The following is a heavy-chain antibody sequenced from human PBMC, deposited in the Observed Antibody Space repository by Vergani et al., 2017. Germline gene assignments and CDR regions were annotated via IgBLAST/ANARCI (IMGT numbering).Heavy chain of an antibody. Sequence: QVQLVESGGGLVKPGGSLRLSCAASGFTFSDYYMSWIRQAPGKGLEWIGEINHSGSTNYNPSLKSRVTISVDTSKNQFSLKLSSVTAADTAVYYCARLHRRGVVVAATVWFDPWGQGTLVTVSS. J-gene: IGHJ5*02. D-gene: IGHD2-15*01. CDR3: ARLHRRGVVVAATVWFDP. V-gene: IGHV4-34*01. CDR2: INHSGST. CDR1: GFTFSDYY.